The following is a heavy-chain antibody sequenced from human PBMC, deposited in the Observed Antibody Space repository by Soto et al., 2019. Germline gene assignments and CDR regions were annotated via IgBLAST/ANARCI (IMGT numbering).Heavy chain of an antibody. V-gene: IGHV1-18*04. J-gene: IGHJ3*01. CDR3: VRDTGPYNYHYDAFDL. CDR2: ISVVNGNT. D-gene: IGHD1-20*01. CDR1: GYTFTRHG. Sequence: QVQLVQSGETVKEPGASMKVSCAASGYTFTRHGFSWVRQAPGQGLEWMGWISVVNGNTKFAERFHGRPTLTTDTSTTTAHMELRSLTSDDTATYYCVRDTGPYNYHYDAFDLWGQGTVVTVSS.